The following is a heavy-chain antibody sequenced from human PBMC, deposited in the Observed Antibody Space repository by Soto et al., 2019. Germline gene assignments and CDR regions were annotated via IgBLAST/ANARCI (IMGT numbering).Heavy chain of an antibody. V-gene: IGHV3-23*01. CDR3: AQDRAGAARSPFDY. J-gene: IGHJ4*02. D-gene: IGHD6-13*01. CDR1: GFTFYSYA. CDR2: ISGSGSYI. Sequence: EVQLWESGGGLVQPGGSLRLSCATSGFTFYSYAMSWVRQAPGKGLEWVSSISGSGSYIYYADSVKGRFTISRDNSKGTVYLQMSSLRVDDTSVYYCAQDRAGAARSPFDYWCQGTLVTVSS.